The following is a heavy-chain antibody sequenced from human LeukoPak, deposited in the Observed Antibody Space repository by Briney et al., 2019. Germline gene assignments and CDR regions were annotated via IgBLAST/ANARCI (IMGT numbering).Heavy chain of an antibody. J-gene: IGHJ4*02. D-gene: IGHD3-3*01. CDR2: INHSGST. CDR3: ARGGRFEVGY. V-gene: IGHV4-39*07. Sequence: SDTLSLTCTVSGGSISSGGYYWSWVRQHPGKGLEWIGEINHSGSTNYNPSLKSRVTISVDTSKNQFSLKLSSVTAADTAVYYCARGGRFEVGYWGQGTLVTVSS. CDR1: GGSISSGGYY.